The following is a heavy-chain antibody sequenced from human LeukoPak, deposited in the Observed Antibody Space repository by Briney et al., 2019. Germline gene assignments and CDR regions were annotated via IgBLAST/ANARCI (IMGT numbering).Heavy chain of an antibody. D-gene: IGHD3-22*01. V-gene: IGHV4-34*01. CDR2: INHSGST. Sequence: SETLSLTCAVYGGSFSGYYWSWIRQPPGKGLEWIGEINHSGSTNYNPSLKSRVTISVDTSKNQFSLKLSSVTAADTAVYYCASHYYDSSGYYHPVDYWGQGTLVTVSS. CDR3: ASHYYDSSGYYHPVDY. CDR1: GGSFSGYY. J-gene: IGHJ4*02.